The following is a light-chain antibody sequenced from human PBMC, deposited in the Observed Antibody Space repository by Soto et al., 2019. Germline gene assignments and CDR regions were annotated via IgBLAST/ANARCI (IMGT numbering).Light chain of an antibody. Sequence: DIKMTQSPSSLSASVGDRVTLTCQASEDVSDYVNWYQQKVGRAPKLLIYDASKLETGVPSRFSGSGSGTEFTFTITDLQPEDFATYYCQLYKNVILTFGGGTSVDI. CDR1: EDVSDY. CDR2: DAS. V-gene: IGKV1-33*01. J-gene: IGKJ4*01. CDR3: QLYKNVILT.